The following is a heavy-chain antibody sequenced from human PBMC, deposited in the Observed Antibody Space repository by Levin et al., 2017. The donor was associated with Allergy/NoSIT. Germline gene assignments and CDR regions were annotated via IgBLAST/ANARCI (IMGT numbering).Heavy chain of an antibody. J-gene: IGHJ6*02. CDR3: ARAKRYYYGMDV. CDR1: GGSFSGYY. V-gene: IGHV4-34*01. Sequence: SETLSLTCAVYGGSFSGYYWSWIRQPPGKGLEWIGEINHSGSTNYNPSLKSRVTISVDTSKNQFSLKLSSVTAADTAVYYCARAKRYYYGMDVWGQGTTVTVSS. CDR2: INHSGST.